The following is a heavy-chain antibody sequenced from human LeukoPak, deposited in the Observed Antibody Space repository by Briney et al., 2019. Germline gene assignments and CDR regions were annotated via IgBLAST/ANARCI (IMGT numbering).Heavy chain of an antibody. D-gene: IGHD6-13*01. CDR1: GFTFSTSA. V-gene: IGHV3-23*01. CDR2: ISGSGGGT. J-gene: IGHJ4*02. Sequence: PGESLRPSCAASGFTFSTSAMSWVRQAPGKGLEWVSNISGSGGGTYYADSVKGRFTISRDNSKNTLYLQMNSLRAEDTAVYYCAKGTAAVDYWGQGTLVTVSS. CDR3: AKGTAAVDY.